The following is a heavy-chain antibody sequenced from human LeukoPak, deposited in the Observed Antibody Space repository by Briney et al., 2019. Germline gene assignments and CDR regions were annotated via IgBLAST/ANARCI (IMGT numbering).Heavy chain of an antibody. Sequence: GASVKVSCKASGYTFTSYGISWVRQAPGQGLEWMGWISAYNGNTNYAQKLQGRVTMTTDTSTSTAYMELRSLRSDDTAVYYCARPSYYYDSSGYPALDAFDIWGQGTMVTVSS. CDR3: ARPSYYYDSSGYPALDAFDI. J-gene: IGHJ3*02. CDR2: ISAYNGNT. V-gene: IGHV1-18*01. CDR1: GYTFTSYG. D-gene: IGHD3-22*01.